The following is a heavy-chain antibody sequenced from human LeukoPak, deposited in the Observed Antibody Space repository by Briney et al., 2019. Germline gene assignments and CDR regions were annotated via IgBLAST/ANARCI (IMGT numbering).Heavy chain of an antibody. CDR3: ARVTYYYDSSGYPKGGYYFDY. CDR1: GGSISSGSYY. J-gene: IGHJ4*02. CDR2: IYTSGST. V-gene: IGHV4-61*02. D-gene: IGHD3-22*01. Sequence: SETLSLTCTVSGGSISSGSYYWSWIRQPAGKGLEWIGRIYTSGSTNYNPSLKSRVTISVDTSKNQFSLKLSSVTAADTAVYYCARVTYYYDSSGYPKGGYYFDYWGQGPLVTVSS.